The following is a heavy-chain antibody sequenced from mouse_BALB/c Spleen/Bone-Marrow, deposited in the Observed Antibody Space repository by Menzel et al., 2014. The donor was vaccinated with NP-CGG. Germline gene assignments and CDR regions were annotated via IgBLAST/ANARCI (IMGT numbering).Heavy chain of an antibody. CDR1: GFTFSNYA. D-gene: IGHD1-3*01. V-gene: IGHV5-9-3*01. CDR2: VSSGGSFT. CDR3: ARHGDNYVFGY. J-gene: IGHJ2*01. Sequence: EVQLQQSGGGLVSPGVSLKLSCAASGFTFSNYAMSWVRQTPEKRLEWVATVSSGGSFTYYPDSVKGRFTISRDSAKNTLYLQMSSLRSKDTAMYYCARHGDNYVFGYWGQGTTLTVSS.